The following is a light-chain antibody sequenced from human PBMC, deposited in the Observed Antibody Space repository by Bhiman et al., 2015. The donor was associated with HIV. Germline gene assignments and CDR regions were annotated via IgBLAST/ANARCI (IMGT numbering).Light chain of an antibody. J-gene: IGLJ3*02. CDR1: SSNIGSKT. CDR3: AAWDDSLHGPV. Sequence: QSVLTQPPSASGTPGQRVTISCSGRSSNIGSKTVNWYQQVPGTAPKLLIYRNNQRPSGVPDRFSGSKSGTSASLAISGLQAEDEADYYCAAWDDSLHGPVFGGGTKLTVL. CDR2: RNN. V-gene: IGLV1-44*01.